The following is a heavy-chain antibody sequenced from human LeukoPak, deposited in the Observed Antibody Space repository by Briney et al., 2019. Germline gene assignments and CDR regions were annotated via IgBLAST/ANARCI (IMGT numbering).Heavy chain of an antibody. D-gene: IGHD1-7*01. CDR1: GFKFSNHG. CDR3: ARDLELEY. V-gene: IGHV3-33*01. Sequence: SGGSLRLSCTASGFKFSNHGMNWVRQAPGKGLEWVAVIWSDGSNKYHADSVKGRFTVTRDNSVSTLYLQMNSLRAEDTAVYYCARDLELEYWGQGTLVTVSS. J-gene: IGHJ4*02. CDR2: IWSDGSNK.